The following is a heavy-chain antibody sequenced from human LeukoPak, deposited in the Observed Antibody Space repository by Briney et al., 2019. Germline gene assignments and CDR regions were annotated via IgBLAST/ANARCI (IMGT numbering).Heavy chain of an antibody. V-gene: IGHV3-30-3*01. D-gene: IGHD2-2*02. CDR1: GFIFSNYV. CDR2: ISYDGSNK. J-gene: IGHJ4*02. Sequence: GGSLRLSCAASGFIFSNYVMHWVRQPPGKGLEWVAVISYDGSNKYYADSVKGRFTISRDNSKNTLYLQMNSLRAEDTAVYYCARGWDRDCTSTSCYIAYNWSQGTLVSVSS. CDR3: ARGWDRDCTSTSCYIAYN.